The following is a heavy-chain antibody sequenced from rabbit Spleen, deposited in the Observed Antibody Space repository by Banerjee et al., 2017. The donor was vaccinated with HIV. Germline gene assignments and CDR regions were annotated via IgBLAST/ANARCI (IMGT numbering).Heavy chain of an antibody. Sequence: QEQLEESGGGLVKPEGSLTLTCKASGFPFSNKAVMCWVRQAPGKGLEWIGYIDPVFGSTYYASWVNGRFPISSHNAQNTLYLQLTSLTVADTATYFCARDTGSSFSSYGMDLWAQGPSSPS. V-gene: IGHV1S47*01. J-gene: IGHJ6*01. D-gene: IGHD8-1*01. CDR2: IDPVFGST. CDR3: ARDTGSSFSSYGMDL. CDR1: GFPFSNKA.